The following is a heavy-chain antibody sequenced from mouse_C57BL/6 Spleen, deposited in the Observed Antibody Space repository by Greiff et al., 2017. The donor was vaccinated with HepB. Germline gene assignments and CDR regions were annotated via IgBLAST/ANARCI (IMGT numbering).Heavy chain of an antibody. Sequence: EVQRVESGGGLVKPGGSLKLSCAASGFTFSSYAMSWVRQTPEKRLEWVATISDGGSYTYYPDNVKGRFTISRDNAKNNLYLQMSHLKSEDTAMYYCAREESHFDYWGQGTTLTVSS. D-gene: IGHD6-2*01. V-gene: IGHV5-4*01. CDR2: ISDGGSYT. CDR1: GFTFSSYA. J-gene: IGHJ2*01. CDR3: AREESHFDY.